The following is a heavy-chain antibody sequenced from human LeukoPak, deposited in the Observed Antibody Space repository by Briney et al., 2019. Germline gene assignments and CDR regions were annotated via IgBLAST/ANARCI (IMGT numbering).Heavy chain of an antibody. Sequence: GGSLTLSCEASGHTFSGNWMSWVRQAPGKGLEWVASINPDGSQKLYVDSVKGRFTISRDNTKSSQYLQMLKMNSLRAAVYYWAKLLGTATTYDSWGQGTRVTVSS. CDR1: GHTFSGNW. V-gene: IGHV3-7*01. J-gene: IGHJ4*02. CDR3: AKLLGTATTYDS. CDR2: INPDGSQK. D-gene: IGHD5-24*01.